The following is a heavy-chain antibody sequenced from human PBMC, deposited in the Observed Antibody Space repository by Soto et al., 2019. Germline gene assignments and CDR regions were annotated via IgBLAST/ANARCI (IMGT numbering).Heavy chain of an antibody. D-gene: IGHD6-13*01. CDR1: GFTFGSYA. Sequence: GGSLRLSCAASGFTFGSYAMSWVRQAPGKGLEWVSAISGSGGSTYYADSVKGRFTISRDNSKNTLYLQMNSLRAEDTAVYCCAKEPSSWSLSDYWGQGTLVTVSS. J-gene: IGHJ4*02. V-gene: IGHV3-23*01. CDR2: ISGSGGST. CDR3: AKEPSSWSLSDY.